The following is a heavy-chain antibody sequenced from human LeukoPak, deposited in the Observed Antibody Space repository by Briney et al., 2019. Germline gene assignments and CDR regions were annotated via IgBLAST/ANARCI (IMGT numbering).Heavy chain of an antibody. Sequence: GGSLRLSCAASGFTFSSYGMHWVRQAPGKGLEWVAVISYDGSNKYYADSVKGRFTISRDNSKNTLYLQMNSLRAEDTAVYYCAKGGRWFGGLISSGFGDYWGQGTLVTVSS. CDR3: AKGGRWFGGLISSGFGDY. CDR1: GFTFSSYG. CDR2: ISYDGSNK. V-gene: IGHV3-30*18. J-gene: IGHJ4*02. D-gene: IGHD3-10*01.